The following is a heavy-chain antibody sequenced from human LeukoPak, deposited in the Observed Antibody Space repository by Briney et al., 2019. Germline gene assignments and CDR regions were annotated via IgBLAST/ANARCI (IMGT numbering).Heavy chain of an antibody. CDR1: GFTFDDYA. CDR2: ISWNSGTI. V-gene: IGHV3-9*01. D-gene: IGHD1-26*01. Sequence: GRSLRLSCAASGFTFDDYAMHWVRHAPGKGLEWVSGISWNSGTIGYADSVKGRFTISRDNAKNTLYLRMNSLRAEDTAVYYCAKGYGWEASYYYYYMDVWGKGTTVTISS. CDR3: AKGYGWEASYYYYYMDV. J-gene: IGHJ6*03.